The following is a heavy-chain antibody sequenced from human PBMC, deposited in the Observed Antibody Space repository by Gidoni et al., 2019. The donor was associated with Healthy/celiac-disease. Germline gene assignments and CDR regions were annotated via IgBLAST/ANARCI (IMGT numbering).Heavy chain of an antibody. CDR2: ISGSGGRT. Sequence: EVQLLDSGGGLVQPGWSLRLSCAASGFTFSSYAMRWVRQAPGKGLEWVSAISGSGGRTYYADSVKGRFTISRDNSKNTRYLQMNRLRAEDTAVYYCAKGKEYSSSTFDYWGQGTLVTVSS. V-gene: IGHV3-23*01. CDR1: GFTFSSYA. D-gene: IGHD6-6*01. J-gene: IGHJ4*02. CDR3: AKGKEYSSSTFDY.